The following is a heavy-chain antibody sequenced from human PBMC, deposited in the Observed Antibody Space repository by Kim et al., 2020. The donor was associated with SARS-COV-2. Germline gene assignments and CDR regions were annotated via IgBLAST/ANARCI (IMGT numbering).Heavy chain of an antibody. CDR1: GFLFHKYY. CDR2: ITWNGGGV. J-gene: IGHJ3*01. D-gene: IGHD7-27*01. Sequence: GGSLRLSCVASGFLFHKYYMFWVRQAPGKGLEWISSITWNGGGVAYADSVRGRLTISRDNAMNLMYLELNSLRDEDTALYYCAKVVWGHEAFDVWGQGS. CDR3: AKVVWGHEAFDV. V-gene: IGHV3-9*01.